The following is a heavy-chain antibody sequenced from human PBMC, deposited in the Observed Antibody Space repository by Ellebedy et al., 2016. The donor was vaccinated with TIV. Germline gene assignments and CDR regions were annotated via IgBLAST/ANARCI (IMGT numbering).Heavy chain of an antibody. V-gene: IGHV3-23*01. J-gene: IGHJ4*02. CDR2: FSGSGT. D-gene: IGHD2/OR15-2a*01. Sequence: GGSLRLSCAASGFTLSSHAISWVRQAPGKGLEWVAAFSGSGTYYRDSVKGRFTVSRDDSKNTLFLQMNSPRAEDTAIYYCANPTSYWGQGTLVTVSS. CDR1: GFTLSSHA. CDR3: ANPTSY.